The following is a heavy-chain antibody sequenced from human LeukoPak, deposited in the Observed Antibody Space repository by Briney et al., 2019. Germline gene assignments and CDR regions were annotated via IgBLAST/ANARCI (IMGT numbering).Heavy chain of an antibody. CDR1: GFTVSSNY. CDR2: IKQDGSET. V-gene: IGHV3-7*01. Sequence: GGSLRLSCAASGFTVSSNYMTWVRQAPGKGLEWVAIIKQDGSETSYVDSVKGRLSISRDNAMKSLFLQMNSLRGEDTAVYYCARRSGWYSAFDIWGQGTLVTVSS. J-gene: IGHJ3*02. CDR3: ARRSGWYSAFDI. D-gene: IGHD6-19*01.